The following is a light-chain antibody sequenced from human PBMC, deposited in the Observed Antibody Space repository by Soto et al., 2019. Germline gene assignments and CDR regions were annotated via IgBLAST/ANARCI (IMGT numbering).Light chain of an antibody. CDR3: QQSNNYFT. V-gene: IGKV1-9*01. J-gene: IGKJ3*01. Sequence: IQLTQSPSSLSASVGDRVTITCRASQGLNTNLAWYQQKPGKAPNLLIYGASTLQKGVPSRFSGNGSGTVFTLTISSLQPEDLATYYWQQSNNYFTFGPGTKVDIK. CDR2: GAS. CDR1: QGLNTN.